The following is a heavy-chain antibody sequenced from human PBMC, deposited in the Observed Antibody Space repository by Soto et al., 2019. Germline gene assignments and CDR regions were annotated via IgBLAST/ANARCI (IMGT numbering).Heavy chain of an antibody. D-gene: IGHD5-18*01. Sequence: EVQLLESGGGLVEPGRSLRLSCAASGFTSSNYAMSWVRQAPGKGLEWVSSISGSGSSTYYADSVTGRFIISRDNSKNTLYLQMNSLRAEDTAVYYCAKSRDGRPYSFTPSYGYFDLWGRGTLVTVSS. CDR3: AKSRDGRPYSFTPSYGYFDL. CDR2: ISGSGSST. J-gene: IGHJ2*01. V-gene: IGHV3-23*01. CDR1: GFTSSNYA.